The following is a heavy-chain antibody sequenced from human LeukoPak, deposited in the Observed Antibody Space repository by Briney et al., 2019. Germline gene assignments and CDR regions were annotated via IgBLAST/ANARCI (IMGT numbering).Heavy chain of an antibody. J-gene: IGHJ3*02. CDR1: GFIFDDYA. CDR2: INWNGGST. V-gene: IGHV3-20*04. D-gene: IGHD2-21*01. Sequence: GGSLRLSCAAPGFIFDDYAMSWVRQAPGKGLEWVSGINWNGGSTGYADSVKGRFTISRDNAKNSLYLQMNSLRAEDTALYYCARSIPPDAFDIWGQGPMVTVSS. CDR3: ARSIPPDAFDI.